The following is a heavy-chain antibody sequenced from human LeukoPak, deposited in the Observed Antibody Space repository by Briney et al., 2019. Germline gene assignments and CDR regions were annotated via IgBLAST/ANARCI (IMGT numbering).Heavy chain of an antibody. Sequence: GGSLRLSCAASGFTFSNYWMTWFRQAPGKGLEWVANINEDGSGKYYVDSVKGRFSISRDNAKNSLNLQMNTQRAEDTAVYYCARDSSRASGSSNDYWGQGTLVTVSS. V-gene: IGHV3-7*04. CDR2: INEDGSGK. CDR3: ARDSSRASGSSNDY. J-gene: IGHJ4*02. CDR1: GFTFSNYW. D-gene: IGHD3-10*01.